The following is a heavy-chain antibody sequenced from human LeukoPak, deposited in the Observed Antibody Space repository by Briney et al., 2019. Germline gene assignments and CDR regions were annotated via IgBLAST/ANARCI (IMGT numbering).Heavy chain of an antibody. D-gene: IGHD3-16*01. Sequence: GGSLRLSCAASGFTFSSHGMNWVRQAPGKGLEWVAVISYDGSNKYYADSVKGRFTISRDNSKNTLYLQMNSLRAEDTAVYYCARGLGTRIGQENDYWGQGTLVTVSS. CDR2: ISYDGSNK. J-gene: IGHJ4*02. V-gene: IGHV3-30*03. CDR3: ARGLGTRIGQENDY. CDR1: GFTFSSHG.